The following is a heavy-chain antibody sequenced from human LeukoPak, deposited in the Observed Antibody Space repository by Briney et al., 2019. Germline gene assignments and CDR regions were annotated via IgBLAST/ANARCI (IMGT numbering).Heavy chain of an antibody. Sequence: GESLRLPCAASGFTFSNYWMTWVRQAPGKGLEWVANIDEDGSEKYFVDSVKGRFTISRDNAKNSLYLQMNSLTVEDAAVYYCARLEYGGWGQGTLVTVSS. D-gene: IGHD4-23*01. CDR1: GFTFSNYW. CDR3: ARLEYGG. CDR2: IDEDGSEK. V-gene: IGHV3-7*03. J-gene: IGHJ4*02.